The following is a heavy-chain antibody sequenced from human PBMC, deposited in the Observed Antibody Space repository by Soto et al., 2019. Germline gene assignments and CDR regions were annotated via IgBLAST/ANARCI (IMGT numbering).Heavy chain of an antibody. Sequence: GESLKISCKGSGYSFTSYWIGWVRQMPGKGLEWMGIIYPGESDTRYSPSFQGQVTISADKSISTAYLQWSSLKASDTAIYYCARGTSGYNSLYYYGMDVWGQGTTVTVSS. D-gene: IGHD5-12*01. CDR1: GYSFTSYW. J-gene: IGHJ6*02. CDR2: IYPGESDT. V-gene: IGHV5-51*01. CDR3: ARGTSGYNSLYYYGMDV.